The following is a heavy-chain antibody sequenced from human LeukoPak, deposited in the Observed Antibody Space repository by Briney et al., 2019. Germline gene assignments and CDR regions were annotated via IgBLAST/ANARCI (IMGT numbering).Heavy chain of an antibody. V-gene: IGHV1-69*05. Sequence: SVKVSCKASGGTFSSYAISWVRQAPGQGLEWMGGIIPIFGTANYAQKFQGKVTMTRDTSTSTVYMELSSLRSEDTAVYYRAREDYYGSGDTSYWGQGTLVTVSS. CDR2: IIPIFGTA. D-gene: IGHD3-10*01. CDR3: AREDYYGSGDTSY. J-gene: IGHJ4*02. CDR1: GGTFSSYA.